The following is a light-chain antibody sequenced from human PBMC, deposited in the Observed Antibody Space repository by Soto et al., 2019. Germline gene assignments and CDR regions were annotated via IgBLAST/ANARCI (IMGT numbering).Light chain of an antibody. V-gene: IGKV1-5*03. J-gene: IGKJ4*01. Sequence: DIQMTQSPSTLSASVGDRVTITCRASQSISSWLAWYQQKPGKAPKLLIYGASSLDSGVPSRFSGSGSGTEFTLTISSLQPDDFATYYCLHYDGYSALTFGGGTKVEIK. CDR3: LHYDGYSALT. CDR2: GAS. CDR1: QSISSW.